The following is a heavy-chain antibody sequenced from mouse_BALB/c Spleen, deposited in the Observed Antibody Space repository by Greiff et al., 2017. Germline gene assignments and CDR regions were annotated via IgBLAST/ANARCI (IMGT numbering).Heavy chain of an antibody. CDR3: ARGQYGNYGFAY. V-gene: IGHV1-4*02. CDR2: INPSSGYT. D-gene: IGHD2-10*02. Sequence: QVQLQQSAAELARPGASVKMSCKASGYTFTSYTMHWVKQRPGQGLEWIGYINPSSGYTEYNQKFKDKTTLTADKSSSTAYMQLSSLTSEDSAVYYCARGQYGNYGFAYWGQGTLVTVSA. J-gene: IGHJ3*01. CDR1: GYTFTSYT.